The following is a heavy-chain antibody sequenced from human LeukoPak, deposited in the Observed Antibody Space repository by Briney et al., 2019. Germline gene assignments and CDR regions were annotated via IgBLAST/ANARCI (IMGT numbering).Heavy chain of an antibody. J-gene: IGHJ6*02. CDR3: ARDVPYFYGMDV. CDR2: ISSSSTI. CDR1: GFTFSDYY. Sequence: PGGSLRLSCAASGFTFSDYYMNWVRQAPGKGLEWVSSISSSSTIYYADSVKGRFTISRDNAKNSLYLQMNSLRAEDTAVYYCARDVPYFYGMDVWGQGTTVTVSS. V-gene: IGHV3-69-1*01.